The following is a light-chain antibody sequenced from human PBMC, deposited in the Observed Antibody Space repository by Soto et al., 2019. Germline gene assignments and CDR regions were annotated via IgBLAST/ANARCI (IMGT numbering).Light chain of an antibody. Sequence: QSALTQPASVSGSPGQSIAISCTGTSSDVGSYDLVSWYQQHPGKAPKLMIYEVTKRPSGVSSRFPGSKSGNTASLTISGLQAEDDADYYCCSSAGGGTYVFGTGTKLTVL. V-gene: IGLV2-23*02. J-gene: IGLJ1*01. CDR3: CSSAGGGTYV. CDR2: EVT. CDR1: SSDVGSYDL.